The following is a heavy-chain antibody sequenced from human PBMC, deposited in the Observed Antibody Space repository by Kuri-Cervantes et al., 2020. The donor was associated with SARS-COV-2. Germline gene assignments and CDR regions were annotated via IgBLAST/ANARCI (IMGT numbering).Heavy chain of an antibody. CDR2: IFSNGSP. D-gene: IGHD4-17*01. J-gene: IGHJ3*01. Sequence: SETLSLTCSVSGGSLPSDNYYWGWIRQSPGKGLEWIGSIFSNGSPYYNPSLKSRVTISVDTSKNQCSLKLNSVTAADTGVYYCARRLRGTTVTNGKLTNFLDLWGQGTMVTVSS. CDR1: GGSLPSDNYY. V-gene: IGHV4-39*01. CDR3: ARRLRGTTVTNGKLTNFLDL.